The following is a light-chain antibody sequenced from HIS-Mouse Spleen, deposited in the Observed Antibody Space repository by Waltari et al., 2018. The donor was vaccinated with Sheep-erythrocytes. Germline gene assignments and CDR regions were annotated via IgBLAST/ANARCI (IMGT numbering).Light chain of an antibody. CDR3: CSYAGSYNHV. CDR1: SRDVGGYNY. Sequence: QSALTQPRSVSGSPGQSVTLSCTGTSRDVGGYNYAPWYQQHPGKAPKLMIYDVSKRPSGVTDRFSGSKSGNTASLTISGLQAEDEADYYCCSYAGSYNHVFATGTKVTVL. V-gene: IGLV2-11*01. J-gene: IGLJ1*01. CDR2: DVS.